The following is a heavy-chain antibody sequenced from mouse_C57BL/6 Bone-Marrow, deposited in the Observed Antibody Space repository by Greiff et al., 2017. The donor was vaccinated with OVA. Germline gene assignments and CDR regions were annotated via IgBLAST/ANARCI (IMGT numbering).Heavy chain of an antibody. V-gene: IGHV5-4*01. CDR2: ISDGGSYT. Sequence: EVQGVESGGGLVKPGGSLKLSCAASGFTFSSYAMSWVRQTPEKRLEWVATISDGGSYTYYPDNVKGRFTISRDNAKNNLYLQMSHLKSEDTAMYYCARENVYFDYWGQGTTLTVSS. CDR3: ARENVYFDY. CDR1: GFTFSSYA. J-gene: IGHJ2*01.